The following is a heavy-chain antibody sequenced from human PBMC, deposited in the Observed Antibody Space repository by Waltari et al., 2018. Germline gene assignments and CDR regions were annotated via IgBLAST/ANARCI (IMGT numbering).Heavy chain of an antibody. Sequence: QLQLQESGPGLVKPSETLSLTCTVSGGSISSSSYYWGWIRQPPGKGLEWIGSIDYSGSTYNTPSLKSLVTISVDTSKNQFSLKLSSVTAADTAVYYCARHSKIVVVPAANEYFQHWGQGTLVTVAS. J-gene: IGHJ1*01. V-gene: IGHV4-39*01. CDR1: GGSISSSSYY. CDR3: ARHSKIVVVPAANEYFQH. D-gene: IGHD2-2*01. CDR2: IDYSGST.